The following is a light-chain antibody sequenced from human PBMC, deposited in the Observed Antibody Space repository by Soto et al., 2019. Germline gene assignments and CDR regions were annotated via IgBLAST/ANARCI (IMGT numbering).Light chain of an antibody. CDR1: QSVNSN. J-gene: IGKJ4*01. CDR3: QQYNDRPLT. V-gene: IGKV3D-15*01. Sequence: EKVMTQSPAALSVSPGERATLSCRASQSVNSNLAWYQKKPGQAPRLLLYGASTRATGIPARFSGSASGTEFPHTSSRLQSEDSAVYYCQQYNDRPLTFGGGTKVEIK. CDR2: GAS.